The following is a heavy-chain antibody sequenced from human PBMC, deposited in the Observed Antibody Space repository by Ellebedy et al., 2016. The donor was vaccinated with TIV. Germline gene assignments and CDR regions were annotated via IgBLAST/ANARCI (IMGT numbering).Heavy chain of an antibody. V-gene: IGHV4-59*12. D-gene: IGHD6-19*01. CDR3: ARGREQWHRFDY. J-gene: IGHJ4*02. Sequence: SETLSLTXSVSGDSISNYYWTWIRQPPGMGLEWIGYIYYSGSTYYNPSLKSRVTISVDTSKNQFSLKLSSVTAADMAVYYCARGREQWHRFDYWGQGTLVTVSS. CDR2: IYYSGST. CDR1: GDSISNYY.